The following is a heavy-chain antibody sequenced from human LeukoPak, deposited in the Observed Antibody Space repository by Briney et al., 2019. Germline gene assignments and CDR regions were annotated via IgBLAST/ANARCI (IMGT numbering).Heavy chain of an antibody. V-gene: IGHV1-2*02. CDR2: INPNSGGT. CDR3: ARARHSGYGYLWYFDY. J-gene: IGHJ4*02. Sequence: ASVKVSRKASGYTFTGYYMHWVRQAPGQGLEWMGWINPNSGGTNYAQKFQGRVTMTRDTSISTAYMELSRLRSDDTAVYYCARARHSGYGYLWYFDYWGQGTLVTVSS. CDR1: GYTFTGYY. D-gene: IGHD5-12*01.